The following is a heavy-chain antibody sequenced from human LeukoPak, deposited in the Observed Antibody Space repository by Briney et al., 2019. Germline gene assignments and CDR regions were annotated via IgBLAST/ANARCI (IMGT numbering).Heavy chain of an antibody. CDR3: ARVLNYYDGSGFSAADF. CDR1: GFTFSSFG. J-gene: IGHJ4*02. Sequence: GGSLRLSCAASGFTFSSFGMHWVRQAPGKGLEWVAVIWYDGSNKNYADSVKGRFTISRDNSKSTLYLEMNSLRAEDTAVYYCARVLNYYDGSGFSAADFWGQGTLVTVSS. V-gene: IGHV3-33*01. D-gene: IGHD3-22*01. CDR2: IWYDGSNK.